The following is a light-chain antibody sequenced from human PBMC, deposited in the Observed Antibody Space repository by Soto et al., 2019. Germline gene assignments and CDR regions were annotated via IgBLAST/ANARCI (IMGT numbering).Light chain of an antibody. CDR3: QQYSSYPLT. V-gene: IGKV1-5*01. Sequence: DIQMTQSPSTLSASVADRVTIACRASQAISGYLAWYQRKPGKAPKLLIYDAANLQTGVSSRFSGSGSGTEFTLTINSLQPYDFATYYCQQYSSYPLTFGGGTKVDIK. CDR2: DAA. CDR1: QAISGY. J-gene: IGKJ4*01.